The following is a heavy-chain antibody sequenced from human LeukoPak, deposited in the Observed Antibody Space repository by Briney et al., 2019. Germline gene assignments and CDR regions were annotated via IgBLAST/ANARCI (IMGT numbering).Heavy chain of an antibody. Sequence: SETLSLTCTVSRGSTSNNYWSWIRQSPGKGLEWIGYIYPSGSTNYNPSLKSRVTISADTSKNQFSLELIAMTAADTAVYYCARCWVYGPDYFNSGIYNYYIDVWGKGTTVTVSS. CDR3: ARCWVYGPDYFNSGIYNYYIDV. CDR1: RGSTSNNY. J-gene: IGHJ6*03. D-gene: IGHD3-10*01. CDR2: IYPSGST. V-gene: IGHV4-4*09.